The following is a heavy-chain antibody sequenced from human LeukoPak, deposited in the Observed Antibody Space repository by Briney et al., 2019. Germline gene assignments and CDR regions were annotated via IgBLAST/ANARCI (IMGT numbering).Heavy chain of an antibody. CDR1: GYTFTNYA. J-gene: IGHJ5*02. D-gene: IGHD6-19*01. CDR3: ARTWAPISSGPFRFDP. V-gene: IGHV7-4-1*02. Sequence: ASVKVSCKASGYTFTNYAMNWVRQAPGQGLEWMGWINTNTGNPTYAQGFTGRFVFSLDTSVSTAYLQISSLKAEDTAVYYCARTWAPISSGPFRFDPWGQGTLVTVSS. CDR2: INTNTGNP.